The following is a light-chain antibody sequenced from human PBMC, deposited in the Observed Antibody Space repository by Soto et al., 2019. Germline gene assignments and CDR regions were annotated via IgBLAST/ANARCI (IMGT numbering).Light chain of an antibody. V-gene: IGKV3-15*01. Sequence: IVLTQSPATLSVSPGDRATLFCRASQSVSSNLAWYQQTPGQAPRLLIYDASTRATGIPARFSGSGSGIEFTLTISSLPSEDFAVYYCQQYNNWPIFTFGPGTKVDIK. CDR3: QQYNNWPIFT. CDR2: DAS. CDR1: QSVSSN. J-gene: IGKJ3*01.